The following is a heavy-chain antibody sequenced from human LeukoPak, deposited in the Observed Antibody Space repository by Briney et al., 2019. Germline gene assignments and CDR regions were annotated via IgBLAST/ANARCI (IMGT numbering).Heavy chain of an antibody. CDR2: INESDYNT. CDR1: GFTFSSYA. J-gene: IGHJ6*03. V-gene: IGHV3-23*01. Sequence: PGGSLRLSCAASGFTFSSYAMSWVRQAPGKGLQWVSSINESDYNTYYADSVKGRFTISRDISKNTLYLQMNSLRAEDTAIYYCAKDTHYFLMDVWGKGTTVTVSS. CDR3: AKDTHYFLMDV.